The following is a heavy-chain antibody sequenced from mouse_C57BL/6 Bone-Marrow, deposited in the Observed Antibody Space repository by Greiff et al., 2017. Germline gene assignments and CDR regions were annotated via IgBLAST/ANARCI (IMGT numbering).Heavy chain of an antibody. CDR1: GYTFTDYE. CDR2: IDPETGGT. D-gene: IGHD2-12*01. CDR3: TRGEDSPYYFDY. V-gene: IGHV1-15*01. J-gene: IGHJ2*01. Sequence: VQLQESGAELVRPGASVTLSCKASGYTFTDYEMHWVKQTPVHGLEWIGAIDPETGGTAYNQKFKGKAILTADKSSSTAYMELRSLTSEDSAVYYCTRGEDSPYYFDYWGQGTTLTVSS.